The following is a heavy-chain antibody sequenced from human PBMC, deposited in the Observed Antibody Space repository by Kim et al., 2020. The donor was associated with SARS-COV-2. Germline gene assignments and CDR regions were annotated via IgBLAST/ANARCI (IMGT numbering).Heavy chain of an antibody. V-gene: IGHV3-23*01. CDR1: GFTFSSYA. J-gene: IGHJ3*01. D-gene: IGHD2-15*01. CDR2: ISGSGGST. Sequence: GGSLRLSCAASGFTFSSYAMSWVRQAPGKGLEWVSAISGSGGSTYYADSVKGRFTISRDNSKNTLYLQMNSLRAEDTAVYYCEKGNHCSGGSCYSRTQIFWGQGTMVTVSS. CDR3: EKGNHCSGGSCYSRTQIF.